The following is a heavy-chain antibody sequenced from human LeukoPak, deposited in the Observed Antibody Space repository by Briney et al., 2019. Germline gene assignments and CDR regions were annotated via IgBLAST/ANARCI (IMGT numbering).Heavy chain of an antibody. CDR2: INHSGST. D-gene: IGHD4-23*01. CDR1: GGSFSGYY. V-gene: IGHV4-34*01. CDR3: ARSDYGGADFDY. Sequence: PSETLSLTCAVYGGSFSGYYWSWIRQPPGKGLEWIGEINHSGSTNYNPSLKSRVTISVDTSENQFSLKLSSVTAADTAVYYCARSDYGGADFDYWGQGTLVTVSS. J-gene: IGHJ4*02.